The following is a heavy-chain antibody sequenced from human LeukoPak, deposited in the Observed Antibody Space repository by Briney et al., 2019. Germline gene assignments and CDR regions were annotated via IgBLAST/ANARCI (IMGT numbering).Heavy chain of an antibody. D-gene: IGHD6-13*01. CDR1: GFTFSSYW. Sequence: GGSLRLSCAASGFTFSSYWMSWVRQAPGKGLEWVANIKQDGSEKYYVDSVKGRFTISRDNAKNSLYLQMNSLRAEDTAVYYCAREGVSAAAYTYAFDIWGQGTTVTVSS. J-gene: IGHJ3*02. V-gene: IGHV3-7*01. CDR3: AREGVSAAAYTYAFDI. CDR2: IKQDGSEK.